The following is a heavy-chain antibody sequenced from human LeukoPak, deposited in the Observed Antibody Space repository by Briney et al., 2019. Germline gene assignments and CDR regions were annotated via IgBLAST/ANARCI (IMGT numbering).Heavy chain of an antibody. Sequence: SGGSLRLSCSASGFTFSSYAMHWVRQAPGKGLEYVSAISSNGGYTYYADSVKGRFTISRDNSKNTLFLQMNSLRAEDTAVYYCAKARGSGYYSSFDLWGRGTLVTVSS. CDR3: AKARGSGYYSSFDL. CDR1: GFTFSSYA. CDR2: ISSNGGYT. J-gene: IGHJ2*01. D-gene: IGHD6-19*01. V-gene: IGHV3-64*04.